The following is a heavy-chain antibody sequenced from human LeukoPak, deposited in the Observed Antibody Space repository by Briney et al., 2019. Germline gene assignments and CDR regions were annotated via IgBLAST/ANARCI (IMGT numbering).Heavy chain of an antibody. V-gene: IGHV4-34*01. Sequence: SETLSLTCAVYGGSFSGYYWSWIRQPPGKGLEWIGEINHSGSTNYNPSLKSRVTISVDTSKNQFSLKLSCVTAADTAVYYCARRRWLRLSGAFDIWGQGTMVTVSS. J-gene: IGHJ3*02. CDR2: INHSGST. CDR3: ARRRWLRLSGAFDI. D-gene: IGHD5-12*01. CDR1: GGSFSGYY.